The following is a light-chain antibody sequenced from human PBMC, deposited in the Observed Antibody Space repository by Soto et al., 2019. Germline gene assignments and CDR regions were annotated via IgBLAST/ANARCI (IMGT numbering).Light chain of an antibody. J-gene: IGKJ5*01. CDR2: DAS. CDR3: LQYYNVPIT. Sequence: IQMTQSPSSLSASVGDRITITCQASQDIGNYVNWYQQKPGKAPKLMIYDASALESGVPSRFSGSGSGTDFTFTISSLQPEDFATYSCLQYYNVPITFGQGTRLDIK. V-gene: IGKV1-33*01. CDR1: QDIGNY.